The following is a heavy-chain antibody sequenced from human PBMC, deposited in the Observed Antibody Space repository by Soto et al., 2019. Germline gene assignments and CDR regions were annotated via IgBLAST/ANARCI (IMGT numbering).Heavy chain of an antibody. J-gene: IGHJ4*02. CDR3: EKDRGWALRHGGFAY. CDR2: ISWNSGSI. V-gene: IGHV3-9*01. D-gene: IGHD1-26*01. Sequence: EVQLVESGGGLVQPGRSLRLSCAASGFTFDDYAMHWVRQAPGKGLEWVSGISWNSGSIGYADSVKGRCTISRDNAKNSLYLPMNSLRAEATALYYCEKDRGWALRHGGFAYWGQGTLVTVSS. CDR1: GFTFDDYA.